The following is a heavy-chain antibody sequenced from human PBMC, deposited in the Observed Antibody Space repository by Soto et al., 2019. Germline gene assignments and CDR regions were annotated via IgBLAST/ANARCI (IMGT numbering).Heavy chain of an antibody. CDR1: GGSISSGGYY. J-gene: IGHJ4*02. Sequence: QVQLQESGPGLVKPSQTLSLTCTVSGGSISSGGYYWSWIRQHPGKGLEWIGYIYYSGSTYYNPSLKSRVTISVDTSKNQFSLKPSSVTAADTAVYYCARGDVDTAMADYWGQGTLVTVSS. V-gene: IGHV4-31*03. D-gene: IGHD5-18*01. CDR3: ARGDVDTAMADY. CDR2: IYYSGST.